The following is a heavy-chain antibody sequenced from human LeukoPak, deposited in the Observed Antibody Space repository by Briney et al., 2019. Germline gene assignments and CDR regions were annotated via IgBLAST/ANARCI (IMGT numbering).Heavy chain of an antibody. CDR1: GYTFTRYF. V-gene: IGHV1-2*02. CDR2: INPNTGGT. Sequence: ASVKVSCKASGYTFTRYFMHWVRQAPGQGLDWRGWINPNTGGTKYAQKFQGRVTMTRDTSIGTAYMELSTVTSDDTAVYFCARVHATGYFSLDLGYWGQGTLVTVSS. J-gene: IGHJ4*02. D-gene: IGHD3-9*01. CDR3: ARVHATGYFSLDLGY.